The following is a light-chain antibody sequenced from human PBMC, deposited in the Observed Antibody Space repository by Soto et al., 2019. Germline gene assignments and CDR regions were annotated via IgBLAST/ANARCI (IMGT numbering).Light chain of an antibody. CDR1: QSISSW. V-gene: IGKV1-5*03. Sequence: DIQMTQSPSTLSASVGDRVTITCRASQSISSWLAWYQQKPGKAPNLLIYKASSLESGVPSRFSGSGSGTEFTLTISGLQPDDFATYYCQQYNSYSSGTFGQGTKVEIK. CDR3: QQYNSYSSGT. CDR2: KAS. J-gene: IGKJ1*01.